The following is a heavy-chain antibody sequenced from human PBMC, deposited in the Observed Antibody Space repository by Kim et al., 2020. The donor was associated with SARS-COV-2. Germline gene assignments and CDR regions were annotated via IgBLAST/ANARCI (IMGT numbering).Heavy chain of an antibody. V-gene: IGHV1-18*01. CDR2: ISAYNGNT. CDR1: GYTFTSYG. J-gene: IGHJ6*02. Sequence: ASVKVSCKASGYTFTSYGISWVRQAPGQGLEWMGWISAYNGNTNYAQKLQGRVTMTTDTSTSTAYMELMSLRSDDTAVYYCARCLVDIVATKTWIQLWLRPYYYYGMDVWGQGTSVTVSS. D-gene: IGHD5-18*01. CDR3: ARCLVDIVATKTWIQLWLRPYYYYGMDV.